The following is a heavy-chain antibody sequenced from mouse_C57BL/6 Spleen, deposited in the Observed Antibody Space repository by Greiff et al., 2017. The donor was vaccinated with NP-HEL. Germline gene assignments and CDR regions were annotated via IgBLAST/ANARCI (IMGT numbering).Heavy chain of an antibody. Sequence: VKLQESGAELVRPGASVTLSCKASGYTFTDYEMHWVKQTPVHGLEWIGAIDPETGGTAYNQKFKGKAILTADKSSSTAYMELRSLTSEDSAVYYCTRPEGYDETWFAYWGQGTLVTVSA. CDR1: GYTFTDYE. V-gene: IGHV1-15*01. J-gene: IGHJ3*01. D-gene: IGHD2-2*01. CDR3: TRPEGYDETWFAY. CDR2: IDPETGGT.